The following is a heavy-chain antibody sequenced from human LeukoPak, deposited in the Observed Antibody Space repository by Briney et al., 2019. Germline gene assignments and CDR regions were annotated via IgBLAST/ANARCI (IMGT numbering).Heavy chain of an antibody. CDR2: INPNSGGT. V-gene: IGHV1-2*02. J-gene: IGHJ6*03. CDR3: ARDRVPAAKYYYYYMDV. D-gene: IGHD2-2*01. Sequence: ASVKVSCKASGYIFNNFGITWVRQAPGQGLEWMGWINPNSGGTNYAQKFQGRVTMTRDTSISTAYMELSSLRSEDTAVYYCARDRVPAAKYYYYYMDVWGKGTTVTISS. CDR1: GYIFNNFG.